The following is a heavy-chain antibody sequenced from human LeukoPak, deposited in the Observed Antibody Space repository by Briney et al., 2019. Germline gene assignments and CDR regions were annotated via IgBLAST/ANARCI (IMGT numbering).Heavy chain of an antibody. CDR2: IIPIFGTA. J-gene: IGHJ3*02. CDR1: GGTFSSYA. CDR3: ARDGLPTRYYDFWSGYADAFDI. V-gene: IGHV1-69*05. D-gene: IGHD3-3*01. Sequence: ASVKVSFEASGGTFSSYAISWVRQAPGQGVEWMGGIIPIFGTANYTQKCQGRVTITTEESTSTAYMELSSLRSEDTAVYYCARDGLPTRYYDFWSGYADAFDIWGQGTMVTVSS.